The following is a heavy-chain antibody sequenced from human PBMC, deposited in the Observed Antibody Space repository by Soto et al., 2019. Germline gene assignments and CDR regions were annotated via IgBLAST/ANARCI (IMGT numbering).Heavy chain of an antibody. CDR1: GGSFSGYY. CDR2: INHSGST. Sequence: SENLRLTCAVYGGSFSGYYWSWVRQPPGKGLELIGEINHSGSTNYHPSLKSRGTISVDTSENQFSLKLSSVTAADTALYYCARARRITMVGVVIRAGSWFDPWGQGTLVTVYS. D-gene: IGHD3-3*01. CDR3: ARARRITMVGVVIRAGSWFDP. V-gene: IGHV4-34*01. J-gene: IGHJ5*02.